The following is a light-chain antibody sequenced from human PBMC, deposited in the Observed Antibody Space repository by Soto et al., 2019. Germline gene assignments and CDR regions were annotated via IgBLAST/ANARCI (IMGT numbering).Light chain of an antibody. CDR3: TSYTTATTVV. CDR2: EVK. CDR1: TSDVGGYHY. V-gene: IGLV2-14*01. J-gene: IGLJ2*01. Sequence: QSALTQPASVSGSPGQAITVSCTGTTSDVGGYHYVSWYQHHPGKAPKLIIFEVKKRPSGVSNRFSGSKSGNTAYLTISGLQSEDEADYYCTSYTTATTVVFGGGTKQTVL.